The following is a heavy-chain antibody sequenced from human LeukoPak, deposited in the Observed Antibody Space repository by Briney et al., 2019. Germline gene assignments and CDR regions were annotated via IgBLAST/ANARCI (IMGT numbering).Heavy chain of an antibody. CDR3: ARLTRFQFRWIDY. CDR1: VYTFTNYA. V-gene: IGHV1-18*01. D-gene: IGHD3-16*01. Sequence: GASVKVSCKTSVYTFTNYAITWVRQAPGQGLEWMGWINPYNGYTQVVQKFQGRVTMTTDTSTSTAYMEVRSLRPDDTAMYHCARLTRFQFRWIDYWGQGTLVTVSS. J-gene: IGHJ4*02. CDR2: INPYNGYT.